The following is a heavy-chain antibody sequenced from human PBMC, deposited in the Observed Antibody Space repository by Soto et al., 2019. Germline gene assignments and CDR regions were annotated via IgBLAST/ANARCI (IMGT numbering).Heavy chain of an antibody. J-gene: IGHJ6*02. Sequence: ASVKVSCKASGYTFTGYYMHWVRQAPGQGLEWMGWINPNSGGTNYAQKFQGRVTMTRDTSISTAYMELSRLRSDDTAVYYCARHRRPAAFLYYYYGMDVWGQGTTVTVSS. V-gene: IGHV1-2*02. D-gene: IGHD2-2*01. CDR3: ARHRRPAAFLYYYYGMDV. CDR1: GYTFTGYY. CDR2: INPNSGGT.